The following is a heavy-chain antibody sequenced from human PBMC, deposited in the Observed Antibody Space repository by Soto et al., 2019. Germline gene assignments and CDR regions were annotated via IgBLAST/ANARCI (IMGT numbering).Heavy chain of an antibody. V-gene: IGHV4-59*01. J-gene: IGHJ4*02. CDR2: VYYSGSA. D-gene: IGHD3-10*01. CDR1: GGSIRSYY. CDR3: ARGSRVRGPTPFDH. Sequence: QVQLQESGPGLVKPSETLSLTCNVSGGSIRSYYWNWIRQPPGKTLEWIGDVYYSGSANYNPSLKSRVTISVDMSKTQFSLKLNSVTAADTAVYYCARGSRVRGPTPFDHWGQGTLVTVSS.